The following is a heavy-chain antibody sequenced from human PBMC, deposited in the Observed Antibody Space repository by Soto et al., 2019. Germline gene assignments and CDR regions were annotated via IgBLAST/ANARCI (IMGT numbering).Heavy chain of an antibody. CDR1: GGSISSGDYY. D-gene: IGHD3-22*01. V-gene: IGHV4-30-4*01. CDR3: ASWYYYDRSGYYSDAFDI. CDR2: IYYSGST. Sequence: SETLSLTCTVSGGSISSGDYYWSWIRQPPGKGLEWIGYIYYSGSTYYNPSLKSRVTISVDTSKNQFSLKLSSVTAADTAVYYCASWYYYDRSGYYSDAFDIWGQGTMVT. J-gene: IGHJ3*02.